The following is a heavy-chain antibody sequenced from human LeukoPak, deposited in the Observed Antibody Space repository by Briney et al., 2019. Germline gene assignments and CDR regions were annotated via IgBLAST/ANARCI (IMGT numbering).Heavy chain of an antibody. CDR2: IKQDGSEK. CDR1: GFTFSSYW. D-gene: IGHD3-3*01. V-gene: IGHV3-7*01. Sequence: PGGSLRLSCAASGFTFSSYWMSWVRQAPGKGLEWVANIKQDGSEKYYVDSVKGRFTISRDNAKNSLYLHMNSLRAEDTAVYYCARGAGFWSGYRDLGDYWGQGTLVTVSS. CDR3: ARGAGFWSGYRDLGDY. J-gene: IGHJ4*02.